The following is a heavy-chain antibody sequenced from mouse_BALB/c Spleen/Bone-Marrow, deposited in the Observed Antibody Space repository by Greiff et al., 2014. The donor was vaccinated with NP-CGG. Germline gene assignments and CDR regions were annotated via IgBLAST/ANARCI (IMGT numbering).Heavy chain of an antibody. D-gene: IGHD1-1*01. Sequence: QLQESGPELVKPGASVKMSCKASGYTFTNYVMHWVKQKPGQGLEWIGYINPYNDGTKYNEKFKGKATLTSDKSPGTAYMELSSLTSEDSAVYYCARRPSFYGSSYGAMDYWGQGTSVTVSS. CDR2: INPYNDGT. V-gene: IGHV1-14*01. CDR1: GYTFTNYV. CDR3: ARRPSFYGSSYGAMDY. J-gene: IGHJ4*01.